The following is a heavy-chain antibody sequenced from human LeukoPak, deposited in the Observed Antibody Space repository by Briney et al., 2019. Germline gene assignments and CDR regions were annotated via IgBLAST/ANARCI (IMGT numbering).Heavy chain of an antibody. CDR2: ISGSGGST. V-gene: IGHV3-23*01. CDR1: GFTFSSYA. CDR3: AKATKPMSPFERITMSEH. J-gene: IGHJ1*01. Sequence: GGSLRLSCAASGFTFSSYAMSWVRPAPGKGLEWVSAISGSGGSTYYADSVKGRFTISRDNSKNTLYLQMNSLRAEDTAVYYCAKATKPMSPFERITMSEHWGQGTLVTVSS. D-gene: IGHD3-10*02.